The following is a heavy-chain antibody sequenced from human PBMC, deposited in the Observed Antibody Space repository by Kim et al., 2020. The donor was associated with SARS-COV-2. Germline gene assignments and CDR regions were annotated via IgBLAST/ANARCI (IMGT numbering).Heavy chain of an antibody. CDR1: GFAFSNFG. V-gene: IGHV3-23*01. CDR3: AKGRITPWP. D-gene: IGHD3-16*01. J-gene: IGHJ5*02. Sequence: GGSLRLSCAASGFAFSNFGMSWVRQAPGRGLEWVSTISDSGGTTYYADSVKGRFAISRDNSKSTLYLQMSSLRADDTAVYYCAKGRITPWPWGQGTLVTV. CDR2: ISDSGGTT.